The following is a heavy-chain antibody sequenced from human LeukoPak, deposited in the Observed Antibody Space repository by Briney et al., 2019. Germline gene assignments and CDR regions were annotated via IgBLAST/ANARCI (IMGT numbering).Heavy chain of an antibody. V-gene: IGHV4-59*08. CDR2: IYYNGST. CDR1: GGSISSYY. D-gene: IGHD1-26*01. J-gene: IGHJ4*02. Sequence: SETLSLTCTVSGGSISSYYWSWIRQPPGKGLEWIGYIYYNGSTNYNPSLKSRVTISVDTSKNQFSLKLSSVTAADTAVYYCARGIVGATTVDYWGQGTLVTVSS. CDR3: ARGIVGATTVDY.